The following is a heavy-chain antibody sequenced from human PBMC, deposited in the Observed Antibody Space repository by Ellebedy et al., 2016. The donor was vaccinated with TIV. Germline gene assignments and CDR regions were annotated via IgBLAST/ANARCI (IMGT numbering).Heavy chain of an antibody. V-gene: IGHV3-23*01. Sequence: GGSLRLXXAASGFTFSSYAMSWVRQAPGKGLEWVSAISGSGGSTYYADSVKGRFTISRDNSKNTLYLQMNSLRAEDTAVYYCAKGRLRGSSVNYWGQGTLVTVSS. D-gene: IGHD6-25*01. CDR3: AKGRLRGSSVNY. J-gene: IGHJ4*02. CDR2: ISGSGGST. CDR1: GFTFSSYA.